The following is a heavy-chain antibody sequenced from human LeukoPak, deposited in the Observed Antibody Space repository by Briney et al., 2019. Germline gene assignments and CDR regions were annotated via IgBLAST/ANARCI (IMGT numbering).Heavy chain of an antibody. D-gene: IGHD2-21*02. Sequence: GGSLRLSCTASGFAFTHAWMRWVRQAPGKRLEWVGRIKTTTDGGTTDYAAPVKGRFTISRDDPKNTLYLQMNSLKTEDTAVYFCATGAVCIGNCYSVQINYWGQGTLVTVSS. CDR2: IKTTTDGGTT. V-gene: IGHV3-15*01. CDR1: GFAFTHAW. J-gene: IGHJ4*02. CDR3: ATGAVCIGNCYSVQINY.